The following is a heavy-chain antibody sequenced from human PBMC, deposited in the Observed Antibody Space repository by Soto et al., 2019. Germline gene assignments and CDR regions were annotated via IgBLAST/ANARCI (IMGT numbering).Heavy chain of an antibody. Sequence: GGSLRLSCSASEFTFSSYAMHWVRQAPGKGLEWVAGISYXXXXXXXXXXXXXXXXISRDSSKTTVFLQMNSLRPEDTAAYYCARVKTDYSNPRGPFFFYGMDVWGQGTTVTVSS. V-gene: IGHV3-30*04. CDR3: ARVKTDYSNPRGPFFFYGMDV. CDR1: EFTFSSYA. J-gene: IGHJ6*02. D-gene: IGHD4-4*01. CDR2: ISYXXXXX.